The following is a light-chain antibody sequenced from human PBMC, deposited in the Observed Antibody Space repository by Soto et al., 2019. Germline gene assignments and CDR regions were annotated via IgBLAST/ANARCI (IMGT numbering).Light chain of an antibody. CDR2: GAS. CDR1: QSVSSN. J-gene: IGKJ4*01. CDR3: QQYNNWPLT. V-gene: IGKV3-15*01. Sequence: EKLITQSPATLSVSPGERATLSCRASQSVSSNLAWYQQKPGQAPRILIYGASTRATGIPARFSGSGSGTESTLTISRLQSEDFAVYYCQQYNNWPLTFGGGTKVDIK.